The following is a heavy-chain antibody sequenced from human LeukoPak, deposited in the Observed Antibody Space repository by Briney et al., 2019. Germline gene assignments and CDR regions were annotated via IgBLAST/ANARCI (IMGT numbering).Heavy chain of an antibody. J-gene: IGHJ4*02. D-gene: IGHD6-19*01. Sequence: SETLSLTCAVYGGSFSGYYWSWIRQPPGKGLEWIGEINHSGSTNYNPSLKSRVTISVGTSKNQFSLKLSSVTAADTAVYYCASLISSGWPFDYWGQGTLVTVSS. CDR1: GGSFSGYY. V-gene: IGHV4-34*01. CDR3: ASLISSGWPFDY. CDR2: INHSGST.